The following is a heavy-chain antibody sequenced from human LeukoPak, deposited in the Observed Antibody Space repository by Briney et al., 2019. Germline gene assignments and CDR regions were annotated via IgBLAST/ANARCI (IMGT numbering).Heavy chain of an antibody. CDR3: ARWVYDSSGYYSPNDY. D-gene: IGHD3-22*01. J-gene: IGHJ4*02. CDR2: IIPIFGTA. Sequence: SVKVSCKASGGTFSSYAISWVRQAPGQGLEWMGGIIPIFGTANYAQKFQGRVTITADESTSTAYMELSSLRSEDTAVYYCARWVYDSSGYYSPNDYWGQGTLVTVSS. V-gene: IGHV1-69*13. CDR1: GGTFSSYA.